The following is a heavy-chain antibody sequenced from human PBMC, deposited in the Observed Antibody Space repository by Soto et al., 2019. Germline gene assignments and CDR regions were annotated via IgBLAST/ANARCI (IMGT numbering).Heavy chain of an antibody. V-gene: IGHV4-30-4*01. CDR3: ARTNTAAGAYYYYYYGMDV. D-gene: IGHD6-25*01. Sequence: SETLSLTCTVSGGSISSGDYYWSWIRQPPGKGLEWIGYIYYSGSTYYNPSLKSRVTISVDTSKNQFSLKLSSVTAADTAVYYCARTNTAAGAYYYYYYGMDVWGQGTTVTVSS. CDR1: GGSISSGDYY. CDR2: IYYSGST. J-gene: IGHJ6*02.